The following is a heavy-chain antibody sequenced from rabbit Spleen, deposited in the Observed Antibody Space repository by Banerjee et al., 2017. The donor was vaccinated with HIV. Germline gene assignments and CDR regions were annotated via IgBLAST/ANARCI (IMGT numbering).Heavy chain of an antibody. V-gene: IGHV1S45*01. Sequence: QEQLVESGGGLVQPEGSLTLTCTASGFSFGDRDVMCWVRQAPGKGLEWIACINAATAKPVYATWAKGRFTISRTSSTTVTLRMTSLTAADTATYFCARDLVGVIGWNFYLWGPGTLVTVS. CDR3: ARDLVGVIGWNFYL. D-gene: IGHD1-1*01. CDR2: INAATAKP. CDR1: GFSFGDRDV. J-gene: IGHJ4*01.